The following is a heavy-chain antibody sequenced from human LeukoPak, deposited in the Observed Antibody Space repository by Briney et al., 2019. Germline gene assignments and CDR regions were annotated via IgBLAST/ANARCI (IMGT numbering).Heavy chain of an antibody. CDR1: GFTFSSYW. CDR2: IKQDGSEK. V-gene: IGHV3-7*01. Sequence: GGSLRLSCAASGFTFSSYWMSWVCQAPGKGLEWVANIKQDGSEKYYVDSVKGRFTISRDNAKNSLYLQMNSLRAEDTAVYYCARESYDFWSGNVDYWGQGTLVTVSS. CDR3: ARESYDFWSGNVDY. J-gene: IGHJ4*02. D-gene: IGHD3-3*01.